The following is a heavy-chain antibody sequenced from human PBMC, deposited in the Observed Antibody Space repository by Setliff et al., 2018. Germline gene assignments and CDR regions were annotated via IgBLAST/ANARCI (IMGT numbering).Heavy chain of an antibody. CDR1: GYSFTSYW. D-gene: IGHD3-3*01. Sequence: GESLKISCKGSGYSFTSYWIGWVRQMPGKGLEWMGIIYPGDSDTRYSPSFQGQVTISADKSISTAYLQWSSLKASDTAMYYCARSRSNFWSGYFNWCDPWGQGTLVTV. V-gene: IGHV5-51*01. J-gene: IGHJ5*02. CDR3: ARSRSNFWSGYFNWCDP. CDR2: IYPGDSDT.